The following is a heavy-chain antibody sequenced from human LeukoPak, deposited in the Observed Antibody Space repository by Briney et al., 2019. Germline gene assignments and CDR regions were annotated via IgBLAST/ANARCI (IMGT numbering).Heavy chain of an antibody. D-gene: IGHD2/OR15-2a*01. V-gene: IGHV1-69*05. CDR1: GGTFSSYA. Sequence: ASVKVSCKASGGTFSSYAISWVRQAPGQGLERMGRIIPIFGTANYAQKFQGRVTITTDESTSTAYMELSSLRSEYTAVYYCPTFSISLLAPDPTDYWGQVTLVTVSS. CDR3: PTFSISLLAPDPTDY. CDR2: IIPIFGTA. J-gene: IGHJ4*02.